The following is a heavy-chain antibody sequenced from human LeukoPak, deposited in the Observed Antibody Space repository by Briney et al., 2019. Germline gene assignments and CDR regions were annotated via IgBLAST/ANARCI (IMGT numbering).Heavy chain of an antibody. CDR2: ISGSGGST. Sequence: PGGSLRLFCAASGFTFSSYAMSWVRQAPGKGLECVSAISGSGGSTYYADSVKGRFTISRGNSKNTLYLQMNSLRAEDTAVYYCAKCGGGSSGWPYFDYWGQGTLVTVSS. D-gene: IGHD6-19*01. CDR1: GFTFSSYA. J-gene: IGHJ4*02. CDR3: AKCGGGSSGWPYFDY. V-gene: IGHV3-23*01.